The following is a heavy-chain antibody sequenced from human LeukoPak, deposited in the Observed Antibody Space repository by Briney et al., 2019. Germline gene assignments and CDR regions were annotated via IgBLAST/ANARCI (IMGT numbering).Heavy chain of an antibody. CDR3: ARARLLDYYYYYMDA. CDR1: GFTVSNNY. J-gene: IGHJ6*03. CDR2: IYSGGST. V-gene: IGHV3-66*02. Sequence: GGSLRLSCAASGFTVSNNYMTWVRQAPGKGLEWVSVIYSGGSTYYADSVKGRFTISRDNSKNALYLQMNTLRAEDTAVYYCARARLLDYYYYYMDAWGKGTTVTVSS. D-gene: IGHD5-12*01.